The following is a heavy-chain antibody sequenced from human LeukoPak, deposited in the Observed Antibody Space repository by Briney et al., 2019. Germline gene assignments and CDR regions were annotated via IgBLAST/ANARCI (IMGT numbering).Heavy chain of an antibody. V-gene: IGHV3-11*04. CDR1: GFTFSDYY. D-gene: IGHD3-22*01. CDR2: ITNSGSSI. CDR3: ARAKYDSSGYYYSGFDI. Sequence: GSLRLSCAASGFTFSDYYMGWIRQAPGKGLEWVSYITNSGSSIYYADSVKGRFTMSRDNAKKSLYLQMNSLRVEDTAVYYCARAKYDSSGYYYSGFDIWGQGTMVTVSS. J-gene: IGHJ3*02.